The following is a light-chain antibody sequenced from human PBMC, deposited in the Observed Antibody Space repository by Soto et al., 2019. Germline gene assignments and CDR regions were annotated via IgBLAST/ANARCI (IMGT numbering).Light chain of an antibody. Sequence: QSVLTQPPSASGSPGQSVTISCTGTSSDVGGYNYVSWYQQHPGKAPKLMIYEVSKRPSGVPDRFSGSKSGNTASLTVSELQAEDEADYYCRSYAGSNNYVFGTGTKVTVL. V-gene: IGLV2-8*01. CDR1: SSDVGGYNY. CDR3: RSYAGSNNYV. CDR2: EVS. J-gene: IGLJ1*01.